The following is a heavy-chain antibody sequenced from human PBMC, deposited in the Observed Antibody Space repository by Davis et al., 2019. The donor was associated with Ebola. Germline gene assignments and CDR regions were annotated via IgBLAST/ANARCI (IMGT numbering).Heavy chain of an antibody. J-gene: IGHJ4*02. V-gene: IGHV3-53*01. CDR1: GFSVSSNY. D-gene: IGHD6-19*01. CDR3: ARQPDTSSDTYYFDY. CDR2: IYSGDKT. Sequence: GGSLRLSCAASGFSVSSNYMSWVRQPPGKGLEWVSVIYSGDKTNYADSVKGRFTISRDNSKNTLYLQMNSLRVEDTAVYYCARQPDTSSDTYYFDYWGQGTLVTVSS.